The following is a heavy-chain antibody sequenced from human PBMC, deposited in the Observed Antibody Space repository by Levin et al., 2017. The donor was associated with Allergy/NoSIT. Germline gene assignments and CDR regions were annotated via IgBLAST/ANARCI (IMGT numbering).Heavy chain of an antibody. V-gene: IGHV3-7*04. J-gene: IGHJ1*01. Sequence: PGGSLRLSCAASGFTFSSSWMSWVRQAPGKGLEWVANIKQDGGEKFSVDSVKGRFTISRDNAKNSLYLQMNSLRAEDTAVYFCARTLAGSVYFQYWGQGTLVTVSS. CDR2: IKQDGGEK. D-gene: IGHD2-15*01. CDR3: ARTLAGSVYFQY. CDR1: GFTFSSSW.